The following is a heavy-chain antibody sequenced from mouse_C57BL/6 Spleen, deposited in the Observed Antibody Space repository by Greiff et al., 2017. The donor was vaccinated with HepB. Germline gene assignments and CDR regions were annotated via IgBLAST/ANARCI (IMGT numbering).Heavy chain of an antibody. V-gene: IGHV1-76*01. J-gene: IGHJ4*01. CDR1: GYTFTDYY. D-gene: IGHD4-1*01. Sequence: QVQLQQSGAELVRPGASVKLSCKASGYTFTDYYINWVKQRPGQGLEWIARIYPGSGNTYYNEKFKGKATLTAEKSSSTAYMQLSSLTSEDSAVYFCARPLFWDGDYAMDYWGQGTSVTVSS. CDR2: IYPGSGNT. CDR3: ARPLFWDGDYAMDY.